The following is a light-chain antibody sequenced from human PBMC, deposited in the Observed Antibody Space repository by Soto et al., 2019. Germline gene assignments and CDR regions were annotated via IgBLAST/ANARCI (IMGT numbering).Light chain of an antibody. CDR1: SSDVGSYNL. CDR2: EGT. J-gene: IGLJ1*01. CDR3: CSYAGSSTFV. Sequence: QSVLTQPASVSGSPGQSTTISCTGTSSDVGSYNLVSWYQQHPGKAPKLMIYEGTKRPSGVSNRFSGSTSGNTASLTISGLQAEDEAAYFCCSYAGSSTFVFGTGTKLTVL. V-gene: IGLV2-23*01.